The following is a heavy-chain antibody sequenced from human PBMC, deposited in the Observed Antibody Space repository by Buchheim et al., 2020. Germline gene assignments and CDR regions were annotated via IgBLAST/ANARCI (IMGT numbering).Heavy chain of an antibody. CDR1: GFTFSTYW. Sequence: VQLVESGGGLVKPGGSLRLSCAASGFTFSTYWMHWVRQAPGKGLEWVANINQDGREEYYVDSVKGRFTITRDNAETSLYLQMNSLRVEDTAVYYCANWDNSWGQGSL. D-gene: IGHD1/OR15-1a*01. J-gene: IGHJ4*02. CDR3: ANWDNS. V-gene: IGHV3-7*01. CDR2: INQDGREE.